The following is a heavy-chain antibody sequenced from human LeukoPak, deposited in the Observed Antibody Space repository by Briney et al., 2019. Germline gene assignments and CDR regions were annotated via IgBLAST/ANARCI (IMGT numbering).Heavy chain of an antibody. J-gene: IGHJ6*02. CDR1: GGSISSGSYY. D-gene: IGHD3-22*01. Sequence: SETLSLTCTVSGGSISSGSYYWSWIRQPAGKGLEWIGRIYTSGSTNYNPSLKSRVTISVDTSKNQFSLKLSSATAANTAVYYLGRGGGGGRSSGYYLRHYGMDVWGQGTTVTVSS. CDR2: IYTSGST. CDR3: GRGGGGGRSSGYYLRHYGMDV. V-gene: IGHV4-61*02.